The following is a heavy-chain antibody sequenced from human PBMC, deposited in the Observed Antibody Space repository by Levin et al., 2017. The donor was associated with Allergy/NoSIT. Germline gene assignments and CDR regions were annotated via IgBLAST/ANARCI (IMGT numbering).Heavy chain of an antibody. V-gene: IGHV3-7*01. CDR2: IKQDGSEK. CDR1: GFTFNNFW. Sequence: GGSLRLSCAVSGFTFNNFWMNWVRQAPGKGLEWVAKIKQDGSEKYYVDSVKGRFTISRDNAKNSLYLQMSSLSVEDTAVYYCARDNWWSFDYWGQGTLVTVSS. CDR3: ARDNWWSFDY. D-gene: IGHD2-8*02. J-gene: IGHJ4*02.